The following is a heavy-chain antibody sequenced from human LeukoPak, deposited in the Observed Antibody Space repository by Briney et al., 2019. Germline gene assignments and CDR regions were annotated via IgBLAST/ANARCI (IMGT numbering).Heavy chain of an antibody. Sequence: PGGSLRLSCAASGFTFSSYGMHWVRQAPGKGLEWVAVISYDGSNKYYADSVKGRFTISRDNSKNTLYLQMNSLRAEDTAVYYCAKAASSRASSGYYLTDGGDYWGQGTLVTVSS. CDR1: GFTFSSYG. CDR3: AKAASSRASSGYYLTDGGDY. V-gene: IGHV3-30*18. J-gene: IGHJ4*02. CDR2: ISYDGSNK. D-gene: IGHD3-22*01.